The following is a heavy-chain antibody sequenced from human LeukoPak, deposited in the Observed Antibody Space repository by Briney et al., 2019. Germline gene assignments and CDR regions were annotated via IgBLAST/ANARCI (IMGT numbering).Heavy chain of an antibody. D-gene: IGHD3-10*01. Sequence: GGSLRLSCAASGFTFSTYAMNWVRQAPGKGLEWVSYINSRSGPIYYADSVKGRFTISRDNSKNTLYLQMNSLRAEDTAVYYCARLLWFGELLPHNWFDPWGQGTLVTVSS. V-gene: IGHV3-48*01. J-gene: IGHJ5*02. CDR1: GFTFSTYA. CDR3: ARLLWFGELLPHNWFDP. CDR2: INSRSGPI.